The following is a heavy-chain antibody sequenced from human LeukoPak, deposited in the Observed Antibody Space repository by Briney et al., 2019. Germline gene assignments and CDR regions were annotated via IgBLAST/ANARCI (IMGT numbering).Heavy chain of an antibody. J-gene: IGHJ1*01. CDR2: IYSGGST. CDR1: GFTVSSNY. Sequence: GRSLRLSCAASGFTVSSNYMSWVRQAPGKGLEWVSVIYSGGSTYYADSVKGRFTISRDNSKNTLYLQMNSLRAEDTAVYYCARALTVAGFKYFQHWGQGTLVTVSS. CDR3: ARALTVAGFKYFQH. D-gene: IGHD6-19*01. V-gene: IGHV3-66*01.